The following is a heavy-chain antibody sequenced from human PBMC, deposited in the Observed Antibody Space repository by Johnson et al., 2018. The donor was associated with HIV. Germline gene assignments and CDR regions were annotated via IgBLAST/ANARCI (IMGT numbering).Heavy chain of an antibody. V-gene: IGHV3-30*03. Sequence: QVQLVESGGGVVRPGGSLRLSCAASGFTFDDYGMSWVRQAPGKGLEWVAVISYDGSNKYYADSVKGRFTISRDNSKNTLYLQMNSLRAEDTAVYYCARAIVTPDEVAFDIWGQGTLVTVSS. CDR3: ARAIVTPDEVAFDI. J-gene: IGHJ3*02. D-gene: IGHD5-18*01. CDR2: ISYDGSNK. CDR1: GFTFDDYG.